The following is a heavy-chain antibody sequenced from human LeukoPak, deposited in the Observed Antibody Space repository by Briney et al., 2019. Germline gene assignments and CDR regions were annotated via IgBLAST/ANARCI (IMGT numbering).Heavy chain of an antibody. J-gene: IGHJ6*02. CDR1: GYTFTGYY. D-gene: IGHD6-13*01. CDR2: INPNSGGT. V-gene: IGHV1-2*04. Sequence: ASVKVSCKASGYTFTGYYMHWVRQAPGQGLEWMGWINPNSGGTNYAQKFQGWVTMTRDTSISTAYMELSRLGSDDTAVYYCARDFSGVGRRSSYYYGMDVWGQGTTVTVSS. CDR3: ARDFSGVGRRSSYYYGMDV.